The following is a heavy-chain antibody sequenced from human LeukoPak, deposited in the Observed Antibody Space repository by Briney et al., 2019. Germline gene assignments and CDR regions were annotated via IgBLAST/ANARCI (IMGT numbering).Heavy chain of an antibody. V-gene: IGHV1-24*01. D-gene: IGHD1-26*01. CDR1: GYTLTELS. Sequence: ASVKASCKVSGYTLTELSMHWVRQAPGKGLEWMGGFDPEDGETIYAQKFQGRVTMTEDTSTDTAYMELSSLRSEDTAVYYCATDLTIVGATGDYWGQGTLVTVSS. J-gene: IGHJ4*02. CDR2: FDPEDGET. CDR3: ATDLTIVGATGDY.